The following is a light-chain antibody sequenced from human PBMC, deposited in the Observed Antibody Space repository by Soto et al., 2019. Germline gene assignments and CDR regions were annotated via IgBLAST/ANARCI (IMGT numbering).Light chain of an antibody. Sequence: EIVLTQSPGTLSLSPGERATLSCSAIQSVSSSYLAWYQQKPGQAPRLLIYGASSRATGIPDRFSGSGSGTDFTLTISRLEPEDFAVYYCQQYGSSPPWTFGQGTRLEI. CDR1: QSVSSSY. CDR2: GAS. V-gene: IGKV3-20*01. CDR3: QQYGSSPPWT. J-gene: IGKJ5*01.